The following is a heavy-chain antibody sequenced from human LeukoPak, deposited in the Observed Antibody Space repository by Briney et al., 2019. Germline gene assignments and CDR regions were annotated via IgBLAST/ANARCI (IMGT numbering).Heavy chain of an antibody. D-gene: IGHD3-3*01. Sequence: SETLSLTCTVSGGSITDYYWSWIRHSSGKGLEWIGYMYYSGSAYYSPSLKTRVTISVDTSKNQFSLNLSSVTAADTAVYYCAKGEWLTNYFDSWGQGSLVTVSS. CDR2: MYYSGSA. J-gene: IGHJ4*02. V-gene: IGHV4-59*08. CDR3: AKGEWLTNYFDS. CDR1: GGSITDYY.